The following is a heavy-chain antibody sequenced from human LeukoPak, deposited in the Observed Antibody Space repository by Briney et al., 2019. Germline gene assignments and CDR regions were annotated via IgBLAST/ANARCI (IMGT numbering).Heavy chain of an antibody. CDR3: AREEVAGIDY. D-gene: IGHD6-19*01. CDR1: GGSISSYY. J-gene: IGHJ4*02. CDR2: IYYSGST. V-gene: IGHV4-59*01. Sequence: SETLSLTCTVSGGSISSYYWSWIRQPAGKGLEWIGYIYYSGSTNYNPSLKSRVTISVDTSKNQFSLKLSSVTAADTAVYYCAREEVAGIDYWGQGTLVTVSS.